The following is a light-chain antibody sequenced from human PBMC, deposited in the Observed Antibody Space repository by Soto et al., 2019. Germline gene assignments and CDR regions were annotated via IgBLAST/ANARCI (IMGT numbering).Light chain of an antibody. Sequence: QSVLTQPPSASGTPGQRVTISCSGSRSNIGSNYVYWYQQLPGTAPKLLIYRNNQRPSGVPDRFSGSKSGTSASLAISGLRSEDEADYYWAAWDDSLSGWVFGGGTQLTVL. CDR1: RSNIGSNY. CDR2: RNN. J-gene: IGLJ3*02. CDR3: AAWDDSLSGWV. V-gene: IGLV1-47*01.